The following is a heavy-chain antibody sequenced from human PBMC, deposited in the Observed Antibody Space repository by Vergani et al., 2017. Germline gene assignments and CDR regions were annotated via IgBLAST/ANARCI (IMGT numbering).Heavy chain of an antibody. CDR3: ARDVSDFWSYGMDV. CDR2: IYHSWST. J-gene: IGHJ6*02. CDR1: GGSISSSNW. Sequence: QVQLQESGPGLVKPSGTLSLTCAVSGGSISSSNWWGWVRQPPGKGLGWIGEIYHSWSTNYNPSLKRRVTISVDKSKNQFSLKLSSVTAADTAVYYCARDVSDFWSYGMDVWGQGTTVTVSS. V-gene: IGHV4-4*02. D-gene: IGHD3-3*01.